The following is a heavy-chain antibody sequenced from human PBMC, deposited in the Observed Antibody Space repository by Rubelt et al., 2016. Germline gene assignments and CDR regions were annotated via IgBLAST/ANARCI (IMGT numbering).Heavy chain of an antibody. D-gene: IGHD3-3*01. CDR1: GGSFSGYY. V-gene: IGHV4-34*01. CDR3: ARGEKYDFGSGYVFDY. Sequence: QVQLQQWGAGLLKPSETLSLTCAVYGGSFSGYYWSWIRQPPGKGLEWIGELNHSGSTYYNRSLKMRVAIPGDAVQSQFSLKLSSVTAADRAVYYCARGEKYDFGSGYVFDYWGQGTLVTVSS. CDR2: LNHSGST. J-gene: IGHJ4*02.